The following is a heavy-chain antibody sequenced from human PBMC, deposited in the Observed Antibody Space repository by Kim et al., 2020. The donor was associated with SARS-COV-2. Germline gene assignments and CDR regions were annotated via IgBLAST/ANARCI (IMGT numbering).Heavy chain of an antibody. CDR3: ARDHLSGPGMDA. J-gene: IGHJ6*02. CDR1: GGSISSYY. D-gene: IGHD3-10*01. Sequence: SETLSLTCTVSGGSISSYYWSWIRQPPGKGLEWIGYIYYSGSTNYNPSLKSRVTISVDTSKNQFSLKLSSVTAADTAVYYCARDHLSGPGMDAWGPGATVTVSS. V-gene: IGHV4-59*01. CDR2: IYYSGST.